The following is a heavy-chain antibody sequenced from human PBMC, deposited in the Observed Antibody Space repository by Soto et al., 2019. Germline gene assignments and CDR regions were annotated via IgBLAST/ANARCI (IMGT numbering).Heavy chain of an antibody. CDR1: GITFSSHV. D-gene: IGHD6-19*01. Sequence: QAQLVESGGGVVQPGRTLRLSCAASGITFSSHVMDWVRQTPDKGLEWVAVISDDGSKKYYADSVQGRFTISRDNSNSTLYLQMNSLRIKDTAVYYCARGYYTGWGHFDYWGQGALVTVSS. V-gene: IGHV3-30*04. CDR3: ARGYYTGWGHFDY. J-gene: IGHJ4*02. CDR2: ISDDGSKK.